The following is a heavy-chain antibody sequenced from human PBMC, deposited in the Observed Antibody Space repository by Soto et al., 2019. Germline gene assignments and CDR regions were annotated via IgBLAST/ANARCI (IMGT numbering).Heavy chain of an antibody. CDR2: ISYSGTT. CDR3: ARHTPNYDFWSGPFDY. V-gene: IGHV4-59*01. Sequence: SSETLSLTCTVSGGSMNSYYWSWIRQPPGKGLEWIGYISYSGTTHYNPSLKSRVTMSVDTSKNQFSLKLSSVTAADTAVYYCARHTPNYDFWSGPFDYWGQGTLVTVSS. D-gene: IGHD3-3*01. CDR1: GGSMNSYY. J-gene: IGHJ4*02.